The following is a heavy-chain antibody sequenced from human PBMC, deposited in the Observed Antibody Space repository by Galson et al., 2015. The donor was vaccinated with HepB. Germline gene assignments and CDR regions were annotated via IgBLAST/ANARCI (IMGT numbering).Heavy chain of an antibody. D-gene: IGHD6-6*01. Sequence: SETLSLTCTVSGGSISSYYWSWIRQPPGKGLEWIGYIYYSGSTNYNPSLKSRVTISVDTSKNQFSLKLSSVTAADTAVYYCAREAARLNTYYFDYWGQGTLVTVSS. CDR2: IYYSGST. J-gene: IGHJ4*02. CDR3: AREAARLNTYYFDY. V-gene: IGHV4-59*01. CDR1: GGSISSYY.